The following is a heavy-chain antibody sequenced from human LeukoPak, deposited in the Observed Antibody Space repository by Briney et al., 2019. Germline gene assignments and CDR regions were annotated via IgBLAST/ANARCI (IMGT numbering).Heavy chain of an antibody. CDR1: GGSISSSSYY. CDR2: IYYSGST. V-gene: IGHV4-39*01. CDR3: ARQIAARRYVDY. J-gene: IGHJ4*02. Sequence: SETLSLTCTVSGGSISSSSYYWGWIRQPPGKGLEWIGSIYYSGSTYYNPSLKSRVTISVDTSKNQFSLKLSSVTAADTAVYYCARQIAARRYVDYWGQGTLVTVSS. D-gene: IGHD6-6*01.